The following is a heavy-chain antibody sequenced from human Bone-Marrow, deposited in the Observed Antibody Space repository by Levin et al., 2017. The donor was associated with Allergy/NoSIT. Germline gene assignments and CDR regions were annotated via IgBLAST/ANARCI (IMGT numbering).Heavy chain of an antibody. Sequence: PGGSLRLSCAASGFTFSSYAVHWVRQAPGKGLEWVALIVYDGSNKLYADSVKGRFTISRDNSNNMVYLQMNSLRTEDTAMYYCASGGSYFRVDYWGQGTLVTVSS. CDR1: GFTFSSYA. D-gene: IGHD1-26*01. V-gene: IGHV3-30-3*01. CDR2: IVYDGSNK. CDR3: ASGGSYFRVDY. J-gene: IGHJ4*02.